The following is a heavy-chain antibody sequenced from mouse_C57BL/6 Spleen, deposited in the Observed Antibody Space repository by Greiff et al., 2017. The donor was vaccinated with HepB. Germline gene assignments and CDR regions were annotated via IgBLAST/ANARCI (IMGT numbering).Heavy chain of an antibody. J-gene: IGHJ4*01. CDR3: ARHESYSNFAMDY. CDR1: GFTFSSYT. D-gene: IGHD2-5*01. V-gene: IGHV5-9*01. Sequence: EVKLMESGGGLVKPGGSLKLSCAASGFTFSSYTMSWVRQTPEKRLEWVATISGGGGNTYYPDSVKGRFTISRDNAKNTLYLQMSSLRSEDTALYYCARHESYSNFAMDYWGQGTSVTVSS. CDR2: ISGGGGNT.